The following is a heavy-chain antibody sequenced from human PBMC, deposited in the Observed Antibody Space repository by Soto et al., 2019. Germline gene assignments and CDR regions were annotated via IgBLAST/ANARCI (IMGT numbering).Heavy chain of an antibody. CDR1: GYTLTELA. V-gene: IGHV1-24*01. J-gene: IGHJ6*02. D-gene: IGHD3-10*01. CDR3: ATAFGGYYYYGMGV. CDR2: FDPEDGDT. Sequence: ASMKVSCKFPGYTLTELAMHLARLVPGKGLEWMGGFDPEDGDTISAQKFQGRVTMTEDTSTDTAYMELSSLRSEDTAVYYCATAFGGYYYYGMGVWGQGTTVTVS.